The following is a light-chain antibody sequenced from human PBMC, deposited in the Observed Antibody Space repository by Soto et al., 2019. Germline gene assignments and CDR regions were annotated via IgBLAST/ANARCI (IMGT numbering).Light chain of an antibody. J-gene: IGKJ4*01. V-gene: IGKV4-1*01. CDR2: WAS. CDR3: QQYYSTPLT. Sequence: DIVMTQSPDSLAVSLGERATINCKSSQSVLYSSNNKNYFAWYQQHPGQPPKLLIYWASTRESGVPDRFSGSWSGTDFTLTISSLQAEDVAVYYCQQYYSTPLTFGGGTKVEIK. CDR1: QSVLYSSNNKNY.